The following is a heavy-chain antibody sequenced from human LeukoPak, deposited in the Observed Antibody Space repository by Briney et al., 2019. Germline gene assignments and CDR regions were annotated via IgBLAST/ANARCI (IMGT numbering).Heavy chain of an antibody. CDR1: GCTFSSYW. J-gene: IGHJ4*02. D-gene: IGHD3-16*01. Sequence: PGGSLRLSCVASGCTFSSYWMSWVRQAPGKGLEWVANIKQDGSRKYHVDSVKGRFTISRDNAKNSLYLQTNSLRAEDTAVYYCAKDFHGGHDYWGQGTLVTVSS. V-gene: IGHV3-7*01. CDR3: AKDFHGGHDY. CDR2: IKQDGSRK.